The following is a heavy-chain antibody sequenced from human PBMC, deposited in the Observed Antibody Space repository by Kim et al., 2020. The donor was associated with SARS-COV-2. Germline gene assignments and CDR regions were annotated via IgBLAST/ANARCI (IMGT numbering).Heavy chain of an antibody. V-gene: IGHV4-59*01. D-gene: IGHD5-18*01. Sequence: TETLSLTCTVSGGSISSYYWSWIRQPPGKGLEWIGYIYYSGSTNYNPSLKSRVTISVDTSKNQFSLKLSSVTAADTAVYYCARGRYSLSFDLWGRGTLVTVSS. CDR1: GGSISSYY. CDR3: ARGRYSLSFDL. J-gene: IGHJ2*01. CDR2: IYYSGST.